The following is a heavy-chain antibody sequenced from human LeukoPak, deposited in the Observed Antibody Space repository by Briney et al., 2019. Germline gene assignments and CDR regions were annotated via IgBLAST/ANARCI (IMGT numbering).Heavy chain of an antibody. CDR2: IYTSEST. D-gene: IGHD2-2*01. CDR1: GGSISSGSYY. V-gene: IGHV4-61*02. CDR3: ARLGYWSSTSCYPPGY. J-gene: IGHJ4*02. Sequence: SQTLSLTCTVSGGSISSGSYYWSWIRQPAGKGLEWIGRIYTSESTNYNPSLKSRVTISVDTSKNQFSLKLSSVTAADTAVYYCARLGYWSSTSCYPPGYWGQGTLVTVSS.